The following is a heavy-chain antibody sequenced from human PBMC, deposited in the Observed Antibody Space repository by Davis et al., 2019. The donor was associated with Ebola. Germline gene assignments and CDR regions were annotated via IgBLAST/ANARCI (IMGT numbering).Heavy chain of an antibody. CDR1: GGSISSYY. D-gene: IGHD6-13*01. CDR3: ARVSSSNWKHYYYYYGMDV. Sequence: SETLSLTCTVSGGSISSYYWSWIRQPPGKGLEWIGNIYYSGSTNYNPSLKSRVSISVDASKNQFSLKLSSVTAADTAVYYCARVSSSNWKHYYYYYGMDVWGQGTTVTVSS. J-gene: IGHJ6*02. CDR2: IYYSGST. V-gene: IGHV4-59*01.